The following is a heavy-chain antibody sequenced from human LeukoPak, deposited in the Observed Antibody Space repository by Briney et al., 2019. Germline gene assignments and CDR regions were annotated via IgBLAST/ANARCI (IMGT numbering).Heavy chain of an antibody. CDR2: FDPKDGDT. CDR3: ATHTRSYYAAFDI. J-gene: IGHJ3*02. D-gene: IGHD1-26*01. CDR1: GYTLTELS. Sequence: ASVKVSCKVSGYTLTELSVHWVRQAPGKGLEWMGNFDPKDGDTIYAQRFQGRVTMTEDTSTHTAYMELSSLRSEDTAVYYCATHTRSYYAAFDIWGQGTMVTVSS. V-gene: IGHV1-24*01.